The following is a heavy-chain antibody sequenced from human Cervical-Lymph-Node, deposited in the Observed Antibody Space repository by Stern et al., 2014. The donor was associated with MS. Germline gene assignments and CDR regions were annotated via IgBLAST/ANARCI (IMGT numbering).Heavy chain of an antibody. Sequence: VQLVQSGAEVKKPGESLKISCKGSGYSFASYWIGWVRQMPGKGLEWMGIIYPGDSDTRYSPSFQGQVTISADKSISTAYLQWSSLKASDTAIYYCARTPSHSGSYYWFDYWGQGTLVTVSS. J-gene: IGHJ4*02. CDR1: GYSFASYW. CDR2: IYPGDSDT. V-gene: IGHV5-51*03. CDR3: ARTPSHSGSYYWFDY. D-gene: IGHD1-26*01.